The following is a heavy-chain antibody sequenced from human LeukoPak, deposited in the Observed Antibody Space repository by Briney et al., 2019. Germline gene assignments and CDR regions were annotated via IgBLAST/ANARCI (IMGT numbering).Heavy chain of an antibody. J-gene: IGHJ5*02. Sequence: PGGSLRLSCAASGFTVSSNYMSWVRQAPGKGLEWVSVIYSGGSTYYADSVKGRFTISRDNSKNTLYLQMNSLRAEDTAVYYCTRDQRGFGELITWGQGTLVTVSS. CDR2: IYSGGST. D-gene: IGHD3-10*01. CDR1: GFTVSSNY. CDR3: TRDQRGFGELIT. V-gene: IGHV3-66*01.